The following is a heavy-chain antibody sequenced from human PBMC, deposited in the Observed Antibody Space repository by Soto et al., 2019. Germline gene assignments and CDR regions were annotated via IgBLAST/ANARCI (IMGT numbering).Heavy chain of an antibody. J-gene: IGHJ3*02. V-gene: IGHV3-73*01. CDR3: TSLFPITMVREFI. CDR2: IRSKANSYAT. CDR1: GFTFSGSA. D-gene: IGHD3-10*01. Sequence: GGSLRLSCAASGFTFSGSAMHWVRQASGKGLEWVGRIRSKANSYATAYAASVKGRFTISRDDSKNTAYLQMNSLKTEDTAVYYCTSLFPITMVREFIWGQGTMVTVSS.